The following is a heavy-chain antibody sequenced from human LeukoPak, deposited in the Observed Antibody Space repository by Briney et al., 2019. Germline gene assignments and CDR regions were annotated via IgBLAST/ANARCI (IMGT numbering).Heavy chain of an antibody. D-gene: IGHD3-22*01. Sequence: ASVKVSCKASGYTFSGYYMHWVRQAPGQGPEWMGWINPSNGGAKLAQKFQGRVTMTTDTSISTAYMELSKLTSDDTAIYYCARDQGNGYYINWFDPWGQGTLVTVSS. CDR1: GYTFSGYY. CDR2: INPSNGGA. CDR3: ARDQGNGYYINWFDP. V-gene: IGHV1-2*02. J-gene: IGHJ5*02.